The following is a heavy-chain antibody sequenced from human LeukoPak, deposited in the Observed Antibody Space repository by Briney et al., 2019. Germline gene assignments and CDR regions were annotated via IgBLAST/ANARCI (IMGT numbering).Heavy chain of an antibody. J-gene: IGHJ4*02. Sequence: GGSLRLSCAASGFTFSSYWMSWVRQAPGKGLEWVANIKQDGSEKYYVDSVKGRFTISRDNAKNSLYLQMNSLRAEDTAVYYCARDGGDRYSSSDYWGQGTLVTVSS. CDR3: ARDGGDRYSSSDY. CDR2: IKQDGSEK. D-gene: IGHD6-6*01. CDR1: GFTFSSYW. V-gene: IGHV3-7*01.